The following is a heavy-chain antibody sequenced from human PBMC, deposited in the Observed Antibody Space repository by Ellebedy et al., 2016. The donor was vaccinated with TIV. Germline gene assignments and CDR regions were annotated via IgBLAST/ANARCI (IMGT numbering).Heavy chain of an antibody. D-gene: IGHD3-16*01. CDR1: GYTFTGYY. Sequence: ASVKVSCKASGYTFTGYYMHWVRQAPGQGLEWMGWINPNSGGTNYAQKFQGRVTMTSDTSTTTAYMELNSLRYDDTAVYYCATLPYTSRSSAYWGQGTLVTISS. J-gene: IGHJ4*02. CDR2: INPNSGGT. V-gene: IGHV1-2*02. CDR3: ATLPYTSRSSAY.